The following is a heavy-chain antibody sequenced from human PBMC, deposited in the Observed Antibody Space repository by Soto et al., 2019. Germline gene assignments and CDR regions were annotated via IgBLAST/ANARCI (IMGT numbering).Heavy chain of an antibody. CDR3: ARHDSSGYCLDS. V-gene: IGHV4-30-4*01. CDR1: GGSISSGDYY. D-gene: IGHD3-22*01. J-gene: IGHJ4*02. Sequence: PSETLSLTCTVSGGSISSGDYYWSWIRQPPGKGLEWIGYIYYSGSTYYNPSLNSRVTISVDTSKNQFSLKLSSVTAADTAVYYCARHDSSGYCLDSWGQGTLVTVSS. CDR2: IYYSGST.